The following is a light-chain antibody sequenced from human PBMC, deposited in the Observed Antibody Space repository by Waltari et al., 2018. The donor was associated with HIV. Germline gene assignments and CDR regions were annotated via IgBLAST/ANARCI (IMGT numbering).Light chain of an antibody. CDR2: EVT. V-gene: IGLV2-14*01. J-gene: IGLJ2*01. Sequence: QSALTQPASVSGSPGQSITISCIGTNSDVGAYNSFSWYQQHPGEDPSILIYEVTNRPSWISYRFSGSESGSTAALTISGLQAEDEADYYCTAKTTTDFVTFGGGTRLTVL. CDR3: TAKTTTDFVT. CDR1: NSDVGAYNS.